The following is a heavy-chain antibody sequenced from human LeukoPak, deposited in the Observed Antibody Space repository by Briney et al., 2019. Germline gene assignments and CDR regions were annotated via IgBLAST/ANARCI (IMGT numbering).Heavy chain of an antibody. CDR1: GFPFDDSA. D-gene: IGHD6-19*01. V-gene: IGHV3-9*01. CDR2: INWNSGNI. Sequence: TGGSLRLSCAASGFPFDDSAMHWVRQAPGKGLEWVSGINWNSGNINYADSVRGRFTVSRDNAKSSLYLQMNSLKTEDTAFYYCARGLPGYTSGWSIDYWGQGTLSPSPQ. CDR3: ARGLPGYTSGWSIDY. J-gene: IGHJ4*02.